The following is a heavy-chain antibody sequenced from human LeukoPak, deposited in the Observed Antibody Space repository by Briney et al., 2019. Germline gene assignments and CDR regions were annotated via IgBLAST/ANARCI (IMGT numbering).Heavy chain of an antibody. D-gene: IGHD3-10*01. Sequence: ASVKVSCKASGYTFTSYYMHWVRQAPGQGLEWMGIINPSGGSTTYAQKFQGRVTLTRDTSTSTVYMELSSLRSEDTAVYYCARSPYTSGSLFYLDYWGQGTLVNVSS. CDR3: ARSPYTSGSLFYLDY. CDR1: GYTFTSYY. V-gene: IGHV1-46*01. J-gene: IGHJ4*02. CDR2: INPSGGST.